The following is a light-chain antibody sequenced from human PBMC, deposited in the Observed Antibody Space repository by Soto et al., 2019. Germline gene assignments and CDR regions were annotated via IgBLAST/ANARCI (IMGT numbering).Light chain of an antibody. CDR3: SSYTSSSTYV. CDR1: SSDVGGYKY. J-gene: IGLJ1*01. Sequence: QSLLTQPASVSGSPGKSITISCPGNSSDVGGYKYVSWYQQHPGKAPKLMIYDVSNRPSGVSNRFSGSKSGNTASLTISGLQAEDEADYYCSSYTSSSTYVFGTGTKVTLL. V-gene: IGLV2-14*01. CDR2: DVS.